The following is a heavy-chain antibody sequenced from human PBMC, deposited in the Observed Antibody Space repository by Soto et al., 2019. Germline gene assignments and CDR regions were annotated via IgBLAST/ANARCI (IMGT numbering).Heavy chain of an antibody. Sequence: QVQLVESGGGVVQPGRSLRLSCAASGFTFSSYGMHWVRQAPGKGLEWVAVIWYDGSNKYYADSVKGRFTISRDNSKNTLYLQMNSLGAEDTAVYYCARDKRLYYYGSGLLGPWGQGTLVTVSS. V-gene: IGHV3-33*01. CDR2: IWYDGSNK. CDR1: GFTFSSYG. J-gene: IGHJ5*02. D-gene: IGHD3-10*01. CDR3: ARDKRLYYYGSGLLGP.